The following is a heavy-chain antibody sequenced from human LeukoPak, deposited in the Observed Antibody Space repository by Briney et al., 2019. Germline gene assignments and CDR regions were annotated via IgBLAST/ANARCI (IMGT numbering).Heavy chain of an antibody. CDR1: GYTFASYY. J-gene: IGHJ4*02. Sequence: ASVKVSCKASGYTFASYYMHWVRQAPGQGLEWMGIINPSGGSTTYAQKFQGRVTMTRDTSTSTVYMELSRPRSEDTAVYYCARDSTPTYYSGTYYFEYWGQGTLVTVSS. D-gene: IGHD1-26*01. CDR3: ARDSTPTYYSGTYYFEY. CDR2: INPSGGST. V-gene: IGHV1-46*01.